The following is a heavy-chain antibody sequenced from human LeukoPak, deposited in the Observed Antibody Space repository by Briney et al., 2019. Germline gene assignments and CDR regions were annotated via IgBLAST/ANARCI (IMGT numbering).Heavy chain of an antibody. CDR3: ARAETTVVTPLIGY. D-gene: IGHD4-23*01. CDR1: GFTFSDYY. Sequence: GGSLRLSCAASGFTFSDYYMSWIRQAPGKGLEWVSYISSSGSTIYYADSVKGRFTISRDNAKNSLYLQMNSLRAEDTAVYYCARAETTVVTPLIGYWGQGTLVTVSS. V-gene: IGHV3-11*04. J-gene: IGHJ4*02. CDR2: ISSSGSTI.